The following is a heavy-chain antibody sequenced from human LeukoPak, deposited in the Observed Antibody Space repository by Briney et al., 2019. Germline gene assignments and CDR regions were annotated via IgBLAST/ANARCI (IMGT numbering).Heavy chain of an antibody. J-gene: IGHJ5*02. Sequence: SETLSLTCTVSGGSISSSSYYWGWIRQPPGKGLEWIGSIYYSGSTYYNPSLKSRVTISVDTSKNQFSLKLSSVTAADTAVYYCARGSSGWYRNWFDPWGQGTLVTVSS. CDR1: GGSISSSSYY. CDR2: IYYSGST. D-gene: IGHD6-19*01. V-gene: IGHV4-39*01. CDR3: ARGSSGWYRNWFDP.